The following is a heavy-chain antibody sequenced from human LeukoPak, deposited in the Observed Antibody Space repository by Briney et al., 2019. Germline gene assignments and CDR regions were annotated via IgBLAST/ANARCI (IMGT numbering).Heavy chain of an antibody. V-gene: IGHV3-48*03. CDR3: ARDLSWDHVFDY. CDR2: ISSSGSTI. J-gene: IGHJ4*02. D-gene: IGHD6-13*01. CDR1: GFTFSSYE. Sequence: GGSLRLSCAASGFTFSSYEMNWVRQTPGEGLEWVSYISSSGSTIYYADSVKGRFTISRDNAKNSLDLQTNSLRAEDTAVYYCARDLSWDHVFDYWGQGTLVTVSS.